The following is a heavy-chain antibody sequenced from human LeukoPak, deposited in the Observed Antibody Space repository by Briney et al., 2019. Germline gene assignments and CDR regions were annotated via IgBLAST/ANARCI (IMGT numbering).Heavy chain of an antibody. CDR3: ARGMTTVVT. V-gene: IGHV4-30-2*01. D-gene: IGHD4-23*01. CDR2: INHSGST. CDR1: GGSISSGGYY. Sequence: KSSQTLSLTCTVSGGSISSGGYYWSWIRQPPGKGLEWIGEINHSGSTNYNPSLKSRVTISVDTSKNQFSLKLSSVTAADTAVYYCARGMTTVVTWGQGTLVTVSS. J-gene: IGHJ5*02.